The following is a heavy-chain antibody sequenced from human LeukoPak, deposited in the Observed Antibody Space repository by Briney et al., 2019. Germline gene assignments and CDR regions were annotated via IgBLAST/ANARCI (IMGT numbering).Heavy chain of an antibody. CDR2: ISAYNGNT. D-gene: IGHD2-2*01. CDR3: ARAIGYCSSTSCHSPFDY. CDR1: GYTFTSYG. J-gene: IGHJ4*02. V-gene: IGHV1-18*01. Sequence: ASVKVSCKASGYTFTSYGISWVRQAPGQGLEWMGWISAYNGNTNYAQKLQGRVTMTTDTSTSTAYMELRSLRSDDTAVYYCARAIGYCSSTSCHSPFDYWGQGTLVTVSS.